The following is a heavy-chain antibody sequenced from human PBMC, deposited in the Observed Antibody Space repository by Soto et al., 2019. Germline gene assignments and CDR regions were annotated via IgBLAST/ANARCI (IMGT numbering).Heavy chain of an antibody. V-gene: IGHV4-59*08. D-gene: IGHD3-10*01. CDR2: IYYSGST. CDR1: GGSISSYY. J-gene: IGHJ5*02. Sequence: LPETLSLTCTVSGGSISSYYWSWIRQPPGKGLEWIGYIYYSGSTNYNPSLKSRVTISVDTSKNQFSLKLSSVTAADTAVYYCARHSFGVVRPWGQGTLVTVSS. CDR3: ARHSFGVVRP.